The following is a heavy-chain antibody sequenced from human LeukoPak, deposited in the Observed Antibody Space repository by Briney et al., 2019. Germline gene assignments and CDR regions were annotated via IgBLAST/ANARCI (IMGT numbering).Heavy chain of an antibody. CDR2: INPSGGST. V-gene: IGHV1-46*01. CDR1: GYTFTSYY. CDR3: ARGPYYYDSSGALNY. J-gene: IGHJ4*02. D-gene: IGHD3-22*01. Sequence: ASVKVSCKASGYTFTSYYMHWVRQAPGQGLEWMGIINPSGGSTGYAQKFQGRVTMTRDMSTSTVYMELSSLRSEDTAVYYCARGPYYYDSSGALNYWGQGTLVTVSS.